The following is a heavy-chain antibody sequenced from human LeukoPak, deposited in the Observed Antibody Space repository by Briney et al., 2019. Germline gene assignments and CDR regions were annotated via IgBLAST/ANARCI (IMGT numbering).Heavy chain of an antibody. Sequence: GGSLKLSCAASGFTFSNDWMTWVRQAPGKGLEWVANIKQDGSEKSVKGRFTISRDNAKNSLYLQMNSLRAEDTAVYYCARVSARVNYGYRDYWGQGTLVTVSS. J-gene: IGHJ4*02. D-gene: IGHD5-18*01. CDR1: GFTFSNDW. CDR2: IKQDGSEK. CDR3: ARVSARVNYGYRDY. V-gene: IGHV3-7*03.